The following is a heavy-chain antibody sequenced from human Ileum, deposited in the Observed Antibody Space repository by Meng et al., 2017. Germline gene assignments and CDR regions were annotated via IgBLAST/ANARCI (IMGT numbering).Heavy chain of an antibody. CDR3: VSERRRSYFFDY. V-gene: IGHV4-30-4*01. CDR2: IFYTGAT. CDR1: GGSITSGDYY. Sequence: QVQLQESGPGLVKPSQTLSLNCTVSGGSITSGDYYWSWIRQPPGKGLDWIGYIFYTGATYSNPSLKSRVTVSLDTSKSQFSLKLSSVTAADTAIYYCVSERRRSYFFDYWGQGTLVTVSS. J-gene: IGHJ4*02.